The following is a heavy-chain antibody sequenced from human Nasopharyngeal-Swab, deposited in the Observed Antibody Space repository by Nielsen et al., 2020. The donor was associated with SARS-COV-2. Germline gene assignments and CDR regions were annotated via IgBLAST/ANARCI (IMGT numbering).Heavy chain of an antibody. CDR3: AKGSDYDRPNDY. J-gene: IGHJ4*02. Sequence: SLKISCAASGFTFDDYAMHWVRQAPGKGLEWVSGISWNSGSIGYADSVKGRFTISRDNAKNSLYLQMNSLRAEGTALYYCAKGSDYDRPNDYWGQGTLVTVSS. CDR1: GFTFDDYA. V-gene: IGHV3-9*01. CDR2: ISWNSGSI. D-gene: IGHD3-22*01.